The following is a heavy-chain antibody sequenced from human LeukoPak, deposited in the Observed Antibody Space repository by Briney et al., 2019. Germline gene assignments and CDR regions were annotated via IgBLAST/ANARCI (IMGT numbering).Heavy chain of an antibody. J-gene: IGHJ4*02. D-gene: IGHD6-6*01. Sequence: GGSLRLSCAASGFTFNDYYMTWIRQAPGKGLEWVSYITSTSSYTNYADSVKGRFTISRDNAENSLYLQMNSLRAEDTAVYYCAGGREYGSSPWDYWGQGTLVTVSS. CDR2: ITSTSSYT. V-gene: IGHV3-11*06. CDR1: GFTFNDYY. CDR3: AGGREYGSSPWDY.